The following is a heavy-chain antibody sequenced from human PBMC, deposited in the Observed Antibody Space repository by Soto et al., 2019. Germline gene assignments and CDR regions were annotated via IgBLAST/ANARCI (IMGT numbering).Heavy chain of an antibody. Sequence: GGSLRLSCAASGFTFSINAMSWVRQAPGKGLEWVSYISSSSSTIYYADSVKGRFTISRDNAKNSLYLQMNSLRAEDTAVYYCARDTGGAAYSSGWYGYWGQGTLVTVSS. CDR1: GFTFSINA. D-gene: IGHD6-19*01. CDR2: ISSSSSTI. J-gene: IGHJ4*02. V-gene: IGHV3-48*01. CDR3: ARDTGGAAYSSGWYGY.